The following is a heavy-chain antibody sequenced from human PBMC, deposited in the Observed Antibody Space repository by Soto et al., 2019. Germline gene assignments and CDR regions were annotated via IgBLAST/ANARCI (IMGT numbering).Heavy chain of an antibody. V-gene: IGHV3-30*18. D-gene: IGHD6-13*01. CDR2: ILYDGSDK. Sequence: GGSLRLSCAASGFTFGNYGMHWVRQPPGKGLEWMSSILYDGSDKYYADSVKGRFTISRDGSKNTLYLQMDSLRPEDTAVYYCAKDADMAAAGYYFDYWGQGTLVTVSS. CDR1: GFTFGNYG. CDR3: AKDADMAAAGYYFDY. J-gene: IGHJ4*02.